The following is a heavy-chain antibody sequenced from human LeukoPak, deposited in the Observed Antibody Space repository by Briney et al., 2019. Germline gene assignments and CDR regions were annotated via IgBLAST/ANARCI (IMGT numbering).Heavy chain of an antibody. V-gene: IGHV4-39*07. CDR1: GGSISSSSYY. D-gene: IGHD6-13*01. Sequence: SETLSLTCTVSGGSISSSSYYWGWIRQPPGKGLEWIGSIYYSGSTYYNPSLKSRVTISVDTSKNQFSLKLSSVTAADTAVYFCARAYRSSWYANWFDPWGQGTLVTVSS. J-gene: IGHJ5*02. CDR2: IYYSGST. CDR3: ARAYRSSWYANWFDP.